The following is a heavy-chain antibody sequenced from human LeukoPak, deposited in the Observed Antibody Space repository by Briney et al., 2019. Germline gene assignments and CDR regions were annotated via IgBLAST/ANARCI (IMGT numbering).Heavy chain of an antibody. V-gene: IGHV6-1*01. CDR3: TRGYSNPYYWFDP. CDR1: GDRVSSSTAA. D-gene: IGHD2-21*01. Sequence: SQTLSLTCALSGDRVSSSTAAWNWIRQSPSRGLEWLGRTYYRSKWYNDYAVSVKGRITINPDTSKNQLSLQLKSVTPEDTAVYFCTRGYSNPYYWFDPWGQGTLVTVSS. J-gene: IGHJ5*02. CDR2: TYYRSKWYN.